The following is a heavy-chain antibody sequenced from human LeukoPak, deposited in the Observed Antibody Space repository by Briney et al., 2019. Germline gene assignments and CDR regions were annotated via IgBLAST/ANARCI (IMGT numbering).Heavy chain of an antibody. J-gene: IGHJ3*02. CDR3: ARGSTPTDAFDI. CDR2: MNPNSGNT. D-gene: IGHD2-2*01. Sequence: ASVKVSCTASGYTFTSYDINWVRQATGQGLEWMGWMNPNSGNTGYAQKFQGRVTMTRNTSISTAYMELSSLRSEDTAVYYCARGSTPTDAFDIWGQGTMVTVSS. V-gene: IGHV1-8*01. CDR1: GYTFTSYD.